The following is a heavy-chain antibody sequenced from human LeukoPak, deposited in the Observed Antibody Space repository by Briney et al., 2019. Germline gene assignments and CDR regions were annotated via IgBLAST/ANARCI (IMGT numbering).Heavy chain of an antibody. J-gene: IGHJ6*04. CDR1: GESSSGYY. CDR2: INHSGST. V-gene: IGHV4-34*01. Sequence: SETLSLTCAVHGESSSGYYWSWIRQPPGKGLEWIGEINHSGSTNYNPSLKSRVTISVDTSKNQFSLKLSSVTAADTAVYYCARGPPLDVWGKGTTVTVSS. CDR3: ARGPPLDV.